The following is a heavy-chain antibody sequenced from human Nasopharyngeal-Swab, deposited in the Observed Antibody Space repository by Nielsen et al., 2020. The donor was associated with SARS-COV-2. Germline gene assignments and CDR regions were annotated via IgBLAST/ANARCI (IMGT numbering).Heavy chain of an antibody. D-gene: IGHD3-22*01. CDR3: ARGGDDDSNSCFDP. J-gene: IGHJ5*02. CDR1: GGPMSSGGDY. V-gene: IGHV4-61*02. CDR2: IYTSGST. Sequence: LRFSGTASGGPMSSGGDYWSWIRQPAGKGLEWIGRIYTSGSTNYNPSLKSRVTISVDTSKNQFSLKLSSVTAADTAVYYCARGGDDDSNSCFDPWGQGTLVTVSS.